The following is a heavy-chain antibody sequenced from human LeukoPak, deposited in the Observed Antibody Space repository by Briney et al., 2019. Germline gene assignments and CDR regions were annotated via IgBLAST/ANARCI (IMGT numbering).Heavy chain of an antibody. CDR3: ARDQAYCGGDCYPDY. Sequence: KPGGSLRLSCAASGFTFSSYSMNWVRQAPGKGLEWVSSISSSSSYIYYADSVKGRFTISRDNAKNSLYLQMNSLRAEDTAVYYCARDQAYCGGDCYPDYWGQGTLVTVSS. CDR2: ISSSSSYI. CDR1: GFTFSSYS. D-gene: IGHD2-21*02. J-gene: IGHJ4*02. V-gene: IGHV3-21*01.